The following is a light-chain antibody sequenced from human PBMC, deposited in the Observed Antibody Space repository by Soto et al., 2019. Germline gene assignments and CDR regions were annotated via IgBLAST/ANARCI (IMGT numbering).Light chain of an antibody. CDR1: SSDVGGYTY. J-gene: IGLJ2*01. Sequence: QSALTQPASVSGSPGQSITISCTGTSSDVGGYTYVSWYQQHPGKAPKLMIYEVSNRPSGVSNRFSGSKSGNTASLTISGVQDEDEADYYCSSYTSSSTVVFGGGTKLPVL. CDR3: SSYTSSSTVV. V-gene: IGLV2-14*01. CDR2: EVS.